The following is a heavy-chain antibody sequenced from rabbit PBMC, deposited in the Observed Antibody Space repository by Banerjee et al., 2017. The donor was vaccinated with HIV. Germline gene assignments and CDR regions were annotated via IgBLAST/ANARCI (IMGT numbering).Heavy chain of an antibody. J-gene: IGHJ3*01. CDR1: GFSFSGNA. D-gene: IGHD6-1*01. Sequence: QSLEESGGDLVKPGASLTLTCTASGFSFSGNAMCWVRQAPGKGLEWIGCIYTGSGSAYYASWAKGRFTISKTSSTTVTLQMTSLTAADTATYFCAREYTYGAAYALWGQGTLVTVS. CDR3: AREYTYGAAYAL. CDR2: IYTGSGSA. V-gene: IGHV1S40*01.